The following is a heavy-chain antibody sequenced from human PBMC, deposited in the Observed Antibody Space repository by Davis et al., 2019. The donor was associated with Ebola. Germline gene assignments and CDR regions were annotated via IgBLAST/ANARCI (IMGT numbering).Heavy chain of an antibody. Sequence: GESLKISCAASGFTFSSYSMNWVRQAPGKGLEWVSSISSSSSYIYYADSVKGRFTISRDNAKNSLYLQMNSLRAEDTAVYYCARDLGNHLFDYWGQGTLVTVSS. CDR2: ISSSSSYI. D-gene: IGHD4-23*01. CDR1: GFTFSSYS. V-gene: IGHV3-21*01. CDR3: ARDLGNHLFDY. J-gene: IGHJ4*02.